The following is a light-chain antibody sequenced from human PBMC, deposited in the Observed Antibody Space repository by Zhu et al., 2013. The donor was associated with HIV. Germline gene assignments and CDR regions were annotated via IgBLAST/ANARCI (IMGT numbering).Light chain of an antibody. CDR2: GAS. V-gene: IGKV3-20*01. J-gene: IGKJ1*01. CDR3: QQYGSSPPWT. CDR1: QSISTN. Sequence: IVLTQSPDLLSVSPGDRATLSCRASQSISTNLAWYQQKPGQAPRLLIYGASSRATGIPDRFSGSGSGTDFTLTISRLGPEDFAVYYCQQYGSSPPWTFGQGTKVEIK.